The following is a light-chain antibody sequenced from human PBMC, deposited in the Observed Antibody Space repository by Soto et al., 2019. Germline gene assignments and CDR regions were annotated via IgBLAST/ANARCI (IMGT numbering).Light chain of an antibody. CDR1: QSVSSY. CDR3: QQRSNL. Sequence: EIVLTQSPATLSLSPGERATLSCRASQSVSSYLAWYQQKPGQAPRLLIYDASNRATGIPARFSGSGSGTDFTLTISSLEPADFAVYYCQQRSNLFGQGTKVEIK. CDR2: DAS. J-gene: IGKJ1*01. V-gene: IGKV3-11*01.